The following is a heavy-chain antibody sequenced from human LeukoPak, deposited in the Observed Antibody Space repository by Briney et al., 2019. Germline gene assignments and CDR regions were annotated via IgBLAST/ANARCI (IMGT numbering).Heavy chain of an antibody. CDR3: ARGTVTMVDY. CDR1: GFTVSSNY. CDR2: IYSGGST. V-gene: IGHV3-66*01. Sequence: GVLRLSCAASGFTVSSNYMSWVRQAPGRGLEWVSVIYSGGSTYYADSVKGRFTISRDNSRNTLFLQMNSLRAGDTAVYYCARGTVTMVDYWGQGTLVTVSS. J-gene: IGHJ4*02. D-gene: IGHD3-10*01.